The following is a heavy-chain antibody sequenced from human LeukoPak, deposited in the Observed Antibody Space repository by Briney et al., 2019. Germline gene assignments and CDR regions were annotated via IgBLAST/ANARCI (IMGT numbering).Heavy chain of an antibody. Sequence: PGGSLRLSCGASGFTFSSFWMAWVRQSPGKGLEWVANIKQDGSEKYYVDSVKGRFTISRDNAKNSVYLQMNSLRAEDRAVYYCARDEDGDLDYWGQGTLVTVSS. CDR3: ARDEDGDLDY. J-gene: IGHJ4*02. V-gene: IGHV3-7*03. CDR1: GFTFSSFW. CDR2: IKQDGSEK. D-gene: IGHD4-17*01.